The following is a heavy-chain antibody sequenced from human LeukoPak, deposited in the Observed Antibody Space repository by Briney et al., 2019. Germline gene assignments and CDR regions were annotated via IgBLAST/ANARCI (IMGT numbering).Heavy chain of an antibody. CDR1: GGSISDFY. CDR3: AGHRHGYGGYDDC. D-gene: IGHD5-12*01. Sequence: SETLSLTCTVSGGSISDFYCSWVRQPAGKGLEWIGRTFSSGSTNYNPSLKSRVTMSVDTSKNHCSLRLTSVTAADTAIYYCAGHRHGYGGYDDCWGQGTLVTVSS. V-gene: IGHV4-4*07. J-gene: IGHJ4*02. CDR2: TFSSGST.